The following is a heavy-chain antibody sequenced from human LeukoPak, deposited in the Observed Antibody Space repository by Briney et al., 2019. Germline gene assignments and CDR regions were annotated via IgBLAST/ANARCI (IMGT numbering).Heavy chain of an antibody. D-gene: IGHD3-10*01. CDR1: GYTFTNYG. Sequence: ASVTVSCTASGYTFTNYGISWVRQAPGQGLEWMGWISAYIGNTNYAQKLQGRVTMTTDTSTSTAYMELRSLRSDDRAVYYCARDGIEYASGSYFYYMDVWGKGTTVTVSS. CDR3: ARDGIEYASGSYFYYMDV. J-gene: IGHJ6*03. V-gene: IGHV1-18*01. CDR2: ISAYIGNT.